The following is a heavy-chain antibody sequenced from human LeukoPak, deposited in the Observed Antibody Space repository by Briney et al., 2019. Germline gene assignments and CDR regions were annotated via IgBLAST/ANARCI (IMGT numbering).Heavy chain of an antibody. CDR3: ARRGDY. CDR2: INHSGST. J-gene: IGHJ4*02. Sequence: SETLSLTSAVHGGSFSVYYGSWIRQPPGKGLEWMGEINHSGSTNYNPSLKSRVTISVDTSKNQFSLKLSSVNAADTAVYYCARRGDYWGQGTLVTVSS. CDR1: GGSFSVYY. V-gene: IGHV4-34*01.